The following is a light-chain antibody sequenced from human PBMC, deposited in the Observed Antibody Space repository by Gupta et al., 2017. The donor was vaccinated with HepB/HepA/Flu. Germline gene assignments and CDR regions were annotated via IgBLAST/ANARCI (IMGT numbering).Light chain of an antibody. CDR1: QDIKKN. J-gene: IGKJ2*01. V-gene: IGKV1-33*01. Sequence: DILLTQSPSSLSASVGDRVTITCQASQDIKKNLNWFQQKPGKAPTLLIFGVSKLHTGVPSRFSGSGSATDFILTINGLQPEDVANYYCQQVYFLPYTFGQGTK. CDR2: GVS. CDR3: QQVYFLPYT.